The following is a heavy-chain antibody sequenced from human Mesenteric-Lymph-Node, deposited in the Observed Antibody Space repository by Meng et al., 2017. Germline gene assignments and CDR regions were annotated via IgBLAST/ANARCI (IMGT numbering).Heavy chain of an antibody. J-gene: IGHJ3*02. D-gene: IGHD2-15*01. CDR2: INVAGSKI. CDR3: ARDGYSYGFGAFDI. Sequence: GESLKISCEGSGFSNTYWMHWVRQAPGKGLVWVSRINVAGSKISYADSVKGRFTISRDNAKNMLHMQMTSLRGEDTAVYYCARDGYSYGFGAFDIWGQGAMVTVSS. CDR1: GFSNTYW. V-gene: IGHV3-74*01.